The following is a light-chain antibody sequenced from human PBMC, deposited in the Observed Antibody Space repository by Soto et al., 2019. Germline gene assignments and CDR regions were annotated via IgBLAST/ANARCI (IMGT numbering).Light chain of an antibody. J-gene: IGLJ1*01. CDR2: EVS. CDR1: SSDVGGYNY. CDR3: TSYAGGTSFV. Sequence: QSALTQPPSASGSPGQSVTISCTGTSSDVGGYNYVSWYQHHPGKAPKLMIYEVSKRPSGVPDRFSGSKSGNTASLTVSGLQAEDEADYYCTSYAGGTSFVFGPGTKVTVL. V-gene: IGLV2-8*01.